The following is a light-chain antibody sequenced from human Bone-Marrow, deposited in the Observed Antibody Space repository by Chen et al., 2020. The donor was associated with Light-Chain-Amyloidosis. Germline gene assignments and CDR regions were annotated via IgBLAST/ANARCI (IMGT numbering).Light chain of an antibody. V-gene: IGLV2-14*01. J-gene: IGLJ1*01. CDR3: SSYTSRSTLDV. CDR1: SSDVDGYNY. CDR2: DIS. Sequence: QSALTQPASVFGSPGQSITISCTGTSSDVDGYNYVSWYQQHPGKAPKLMIYDISNRPSGVSNRFSGSKSGNTASLTISGLQAEDEAEYYCSSYTSRSTLDVFGTGTKVTVL.